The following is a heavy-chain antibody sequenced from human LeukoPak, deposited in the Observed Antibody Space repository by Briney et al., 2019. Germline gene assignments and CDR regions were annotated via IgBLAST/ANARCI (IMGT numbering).Heavy chain of an antibody. CDR1: GLTFRSHA. Sequence: PGGSLRLSCAASGLTFRSHAMSWVRQAPERGLEWVSTISGSGGSTYYTDSVRGRFTISRDNSKNTVYLQMNSLRAEDTALYYCAKLGHTSGYYARHSDYWGQGTLVTVSS. D-gene: IGHD3-22*01. CDR3: AKLGHTSGYYARHSDY. V-gene: IGHV3-23*01. CDR2: ISGSGGST. J-gene: IGHJ4*02.